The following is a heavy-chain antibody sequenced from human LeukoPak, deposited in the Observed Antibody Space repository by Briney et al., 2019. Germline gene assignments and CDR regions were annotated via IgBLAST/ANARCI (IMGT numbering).Heavy chain of an antibody. CDR1: GYSFTSYW. V-gene: IGHV5-51*01. CDR2: IYPGGSDT. D-gene: IGHD6-13*01. Sequence: GESLKISRKGSGYSFTSYWIGWVRQMPGKGLEWMGIIYPGGSDTRYSPSFQGQVTISADKSISTAYLQWSSLKASDTAMYYCARDGYSSSWAFDYWGQGTLVTVSS. CDR3: ARDGYSSSWAFDY. J-gene: IGHJ4*02.